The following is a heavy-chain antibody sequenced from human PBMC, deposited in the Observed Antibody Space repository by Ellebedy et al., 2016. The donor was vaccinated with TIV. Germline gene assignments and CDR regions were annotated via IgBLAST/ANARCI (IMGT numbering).Heavy chain of an antibody. V-gene: IGHV4-61*01. CDR2: IYNSGTT. J-gene: IGHJ6*02. CDR3: ARQRVEPGAGGYYYYGMDV. Sequence: MPGGSLRLSCTVSGDSVSSSNYYLSWIRQPPGKGLEWIGSIYNSGTTNYNPSLKSQVSISLDTSKNQFSLRLTSVTAADTAVYHCARQRVEPGAGGYYYYGMDVWGQGTTATVSS. D-gene: IGHD6-13*01. CDR1: GDSVSSSNYY.